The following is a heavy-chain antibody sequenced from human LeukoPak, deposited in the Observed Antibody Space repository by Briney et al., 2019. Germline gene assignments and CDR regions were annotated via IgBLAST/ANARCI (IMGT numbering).Heavy chain of an antibody. CDR3: ARRPRYSTGWYGDS. CDR2: IYPGDSDT. V-gene: IGHV5-51*01. D-gene: IGHD6-19*01. Sequence: GESLNISCKCSGYRFTDYWIGWVRQMPAKGLEWMGTIYPGDSDTRYRPSFQGQVTISAAKSVTTAYLQWRSLKASDTAIYFCARRPRYSTGWYGDSWGQGTLVTVSS. CDR1: GYRFTDYW. J-gene: IGHJ4*02.